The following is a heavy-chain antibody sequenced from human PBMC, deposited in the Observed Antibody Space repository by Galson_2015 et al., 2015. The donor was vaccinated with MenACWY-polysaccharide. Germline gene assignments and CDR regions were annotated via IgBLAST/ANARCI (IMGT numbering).Heavy chain of an antibody. CDR1: GFSLDTPGVS. V-gene: IGHV2-5*01. J-gene: IGHJ4*02. Sequence: PALVKPTQTLTLTCTFSGFSLDTPGVSVAWLRQPPGRALEWLALLYWNGEDHYSPSLGSRLTIAEDTSESQVILTMTNLAPVDTGTYFCAHSRGGILVPFDSWGQGALVTVS. D-gene: IGHD3-3*02. CDR3: AHSRGGILVPFDS. CDR2: LYWNGED.